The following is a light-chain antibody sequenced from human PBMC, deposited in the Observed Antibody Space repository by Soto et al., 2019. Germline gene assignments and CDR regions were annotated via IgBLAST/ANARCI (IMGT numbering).Light chain of an antibody. V-gene: IGKV3-20*01. CDR2: GAS. CDR3: QQYGSSPPIT. J-gene: IGKJ5*01. Sequence: EIVLTQSPGTLSLSPGERATLSCRASQSVSSNYLAWYHQKPDQAPRLLIYGASNRATGIPDRFSGSGSGTDFTLTISRLEPEDFVVYYCQQYGSSPPITFGQGTRLEIK. CDR1: QSVSSNY.